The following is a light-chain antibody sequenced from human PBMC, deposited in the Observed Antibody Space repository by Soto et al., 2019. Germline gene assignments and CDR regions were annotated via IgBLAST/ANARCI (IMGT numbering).Light chain of an antibody. CDR3: QQRSNWPIT. Sequence: EIVLTQSPATLSLSPGERATLSCRASRSVSSYLAWYQHKPGQAPRLLIYDASNRATCIPVRFSGSGSGTDFTRTISSLEPEDVAVYYCQQRSNWPITFGQGTRLEIK. J-gene: IGKJ5*01. V-gene: IGKV3-11*01. CDR2: DAS. CDR1: RSVSSY.